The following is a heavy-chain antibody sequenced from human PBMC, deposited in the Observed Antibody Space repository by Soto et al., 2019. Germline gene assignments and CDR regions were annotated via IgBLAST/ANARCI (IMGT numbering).Heavy chain of an antibody. CDR3: ARVPSP. V-gene: IGHV4-30-2*01. Sequence: QLQLQESGSGPVKPSQTLSLTCGVSGGSISSGGYFWCGIRQPPGKGLEWIGYIYHSGSTYYNPSLKSRVTISVDRSKNQFSLKLNSVTAADTAVYYCARVPSPWGQGTLVTVSS. CDR2: IYHSGST. J-gene: IGHJ5*02. CDR1: GGSISSGGYF.